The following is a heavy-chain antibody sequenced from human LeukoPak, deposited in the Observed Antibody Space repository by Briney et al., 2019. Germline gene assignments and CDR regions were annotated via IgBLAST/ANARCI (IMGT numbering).Heavy chain of an antibody. D-gene: IGHD3-9*01. V-gene: IGHV3-33*06. CDR2: IWNDGSNK. CDR1: GFMFSVYG. Sequence: GGSLRLSCVASGFMFSVYGMHWVRQAPGKGLEWVAVIWNDGSNKYYADSVKGRFTISRDNSKNTLYLQMNSLRAEDTAVYYCAKSMFQDYDILTGYTYYYGMDVWGQGTTVTVSS. CDR3: AKSMFQDYDILTGYTYYYGMDV. J-gene: IGHJ6*02.